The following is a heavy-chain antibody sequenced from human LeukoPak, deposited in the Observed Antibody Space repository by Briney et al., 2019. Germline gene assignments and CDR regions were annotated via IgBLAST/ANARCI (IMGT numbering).Heavy chain of an antibody. Sequence: ASGKVSCKASGYTFTSYGISWVRQAPGQGLEWMGWISAYNGNTNYAQKLQGRVTMTTDASTSTAYMELRSLRSDDTAVYYCARGYSNYWYFDLWGRGTLVTVSS. CDR2: ISAYNGNT. CDR3: ARGYSNYWYFDL. CDR1: GYTFTSYG. D-gene: IGHD4-11*01. J-gene: IGHJ2*01. V-gene: IGHV1-18*01.